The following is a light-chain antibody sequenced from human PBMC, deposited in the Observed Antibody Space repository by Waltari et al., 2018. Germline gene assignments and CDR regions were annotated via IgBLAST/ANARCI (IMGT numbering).Light chain of an antibody. Sequence: EIVLTQSPGTLSLSPGESATLSCRASQTVSRNSLAWYQQKPGQAPRLLIYGASSRATGIPDRFSGSGSGADFTLTISRLEPEDVAVYYCQQYGTSMETFGQGTKVE. CDR2: GAS. J-gene: IGKJ1*01. CDR3: QQYGTSMET. V-gene: IGKV3-20*01. CDR1: QTVSRNS.